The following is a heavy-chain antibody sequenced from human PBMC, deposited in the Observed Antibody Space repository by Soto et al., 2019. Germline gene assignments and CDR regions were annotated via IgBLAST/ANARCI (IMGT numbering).Heavy chain of an antibody. D-gene: IGHD3-16*01. Sequence: QVQLVQSGAEVKKPGASVKVSCKTSGYTFSNFGISWVRQAPGQGLEWMGWISAYNGNTNYAQRFQGRVTMTTDTSPSTAYMEVRSLRSDDTAVYYSARGGTPIDYWGQGTLVTVSS. J-gene: IGHJ4*02. V-gene: IGHV1-18*01. CDR2: ISAYNGNT. CDR1: GYTFSNFG. CDR3: ARGGTPIDY.